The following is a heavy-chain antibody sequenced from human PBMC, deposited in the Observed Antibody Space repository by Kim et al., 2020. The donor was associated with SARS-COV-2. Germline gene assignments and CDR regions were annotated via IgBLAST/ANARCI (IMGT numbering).Heavy chain of an antibody. J-gene: IGHJ4*02. CDR1: GFTFGDYA. CDR3: AKSDCAGGTCFLINY. CDR2: IGGSDGTT. V-gene: IGHV3-23*01. Sequence: GGSLRLSCAASGFTFGDYAMHWVRQAPGRGLEWVSGIGGSDGTTYYADSVKGRFTISRDNSRNTLFLLMNALRAEDTAIYYCAKSDCAGGTCFLINYWGQGTLVTVSS. D-gene: IGHD2-8*02.